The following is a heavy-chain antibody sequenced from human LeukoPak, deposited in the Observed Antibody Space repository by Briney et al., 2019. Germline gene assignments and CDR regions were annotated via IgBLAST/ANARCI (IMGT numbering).Heavy chain of an antibody. D-gene: IGHD3-10*02. Sequence: GGSLRLSCAASGFTFSSYWMHWVRQAPGKGLEWVSYISSSGSTIYYADSVKGRLTISRDNAKNSLYLQMNSLRAEDTAVYHCAELGITMIGGVWGKGTTVTISS. CDR2: ISSSGSTI. V-gene: IGHV3-48*04. CDR1: GFTFSSYW. CDR3: AELGITMIGGV. J-gene: IGHJ6*04.